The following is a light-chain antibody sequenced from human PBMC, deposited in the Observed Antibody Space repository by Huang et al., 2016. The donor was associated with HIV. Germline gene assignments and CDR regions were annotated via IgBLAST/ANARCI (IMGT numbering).Light chain of an antibody. CDR3: QQSFSVPRT. J-gene: IGKJ1*01. V-gene: IGKV1-39*01. CDR1: QNITKS. CDR2: TVS. Sequence: IQMTQSPPSLSASVGDRVTFTCLADQNITKSLNWYQQKPGKAPKLLIYTVSTLESGVPARFSGSGSGSRFTLNIGNLQPEDFATYYCQQSFSVPRTFG.